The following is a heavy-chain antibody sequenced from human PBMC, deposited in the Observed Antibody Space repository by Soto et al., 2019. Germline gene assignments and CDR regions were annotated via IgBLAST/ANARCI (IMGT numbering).Heavy chain of an antibody. CDR3: XRXAXXXEFDX. CDR2: INAGDGNT. J-gene: IGHJ4*02. CDR1: GYTFTSYA. V-gene: IGHV1-3*01. Sequence: QVQLVQSGAEVKKPGASVKVSCKASGYTFTSYAMHWVRQAPGQRLEWMGWINAGDGNTKHSQKFQGRVTITRDTSASTACMELSSXRSEDTAVYYXXRXAXXXEFDXWGQGTLVTVSS.